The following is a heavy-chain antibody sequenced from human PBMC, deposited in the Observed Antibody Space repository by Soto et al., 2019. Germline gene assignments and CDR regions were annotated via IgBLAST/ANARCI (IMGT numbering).Heavy chain of an antibody. J-gene: IGHJ6*02. CDR3: ARERIVAVGTDGYYYYNGMDV. Sequence: ASVKVSCKASGYSLTNYYIHWVRQAPGQGLEWMGVINPSGGGSTTYAQRFQGRVTMARDTSTSTVYMDLSSLTSEDTAVYYCARERIVAVGTDGYYYYNGMDVWGQGTTVTVSS. CDR2: INPSGGGST. V-gene: IGHV1-46*01. CDR1: GYSLTNYY. D-gene: IGHD6-13*01.